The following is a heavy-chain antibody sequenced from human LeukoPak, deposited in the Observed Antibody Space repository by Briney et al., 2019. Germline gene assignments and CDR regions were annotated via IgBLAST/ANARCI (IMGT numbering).Heavy chain of an antibody. CDR2: THHSGTT. J-gene: IGHJ4*02. Sequence: PSGTLSLTCTVSGGSISSSTWWSWVRQPPGKGLECIGETHHSGTTNYNPSLKSRVTISIDKSKNQFSLKLNSVTAADTAVYYCARAFLVGYSPEEYFFDYWGQGNLVTVSS. CDR1: GGSISSSTW. V-gene: IGHV4-4*02. CDR3: ARAFLVGYSPEEYFFDY. D-gene: IGHD2-15*01.